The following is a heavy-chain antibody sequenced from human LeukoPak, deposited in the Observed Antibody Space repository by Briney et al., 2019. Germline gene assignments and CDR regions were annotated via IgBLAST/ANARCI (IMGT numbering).Heavy chain of an antibody. CDR2: ISGSGGST. V-gene: IGHV3-23*01. D-gene: IGHD6-13*01. J-gene: IGHJ6*02. CDR3: ARMGQQLVYYGMDV. Sequence: QPGGSLRLSCAASGFTFSSYAMSWVRQAPGKGLEWVSAISGSGGSTYYADSVKGRFTISRDNAKNSLYLQMNSLRAEDTAVYYCARMGQQLVYYGMDVWGQGTTVTVSS. CDR1: GFTFSSYA.